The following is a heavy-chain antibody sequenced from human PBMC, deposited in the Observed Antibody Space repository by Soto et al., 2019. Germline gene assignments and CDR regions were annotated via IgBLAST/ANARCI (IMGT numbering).Heavy chain of an antibody. J-gene: IGHJ4*02. CDR2: IYYSGST. D-gene: IGHD3-22*01. CDR3: ARERGTYYYDSSGSTQVYYFDY. CDR1: GGSISSYY. Sequence: SETLSLTCTVSGGSISSYYWSWIRQPPGKGLEWIGYIYYSGSTNYNPSLKSRVTISVDTSKNQFSLKLSSVTAADTAVYYCARERGTYYYDSSGSTQVYYFDYWGQGTLVTVSS. V-gene: IGHV4-59*01.